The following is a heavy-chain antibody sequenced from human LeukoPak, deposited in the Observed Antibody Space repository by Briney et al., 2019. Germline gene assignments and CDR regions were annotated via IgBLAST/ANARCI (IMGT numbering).Heavy chain of an antibody. V-gene: IGHV3-11*01. CDR3: ARDWDRIFDY. J-gene: IGHJ4*02. CDR2: ISSSDNTI. Sequence: GGSLRLSCAASGFTVSSNYMSWIRQAPGKGLEWVSYISSSDNTIYYADSVKGRFTISRDNAKNSLYLQMNSLRAEDTAVYYCARDWDRIFDYWGQGTLVTVSS. CDR1: GFTVSSNY. D-gene: IGHD1-14*01.